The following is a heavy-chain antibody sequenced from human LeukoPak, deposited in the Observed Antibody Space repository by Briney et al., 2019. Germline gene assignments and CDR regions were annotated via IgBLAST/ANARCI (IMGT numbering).Heavy chain of an antibody. D-gene: IGHD5-18*01. CDR2: IYTRGSA. V-gene: IGHV4-61*02. J-gene: IGHJ5*02. Sequence: PSETLSLTCTVSGGSISSGSYYWSWIRQPAGKGLEWIGRIYTRGSANYNPSLKSRVTISVDTSKNQFSLKLSSVTAAHTAVYYCARGPNYSYGFPSWGEGTLVTVSS. CDR3: ARGPNYSYGFPS. CDR1: GGSISSGSYY.